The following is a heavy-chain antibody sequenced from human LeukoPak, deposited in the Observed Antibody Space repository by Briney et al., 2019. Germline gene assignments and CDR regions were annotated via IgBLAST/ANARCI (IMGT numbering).Heavy chain of an antibody. V-gene: IGHV1-8*01. CDR2: MYPNSGNT. CDR1: GYTFTSYD. J-gene: IGHJ6*02. D-gene: IGHD3-22*01. CDR3: ARKGYDSSGYFAHYYYYYGMDV. Sequence: GASVKVSCKASGYTFTSYDINWVRQATGQGLEWMGWMYPNSGNTGYAQKFQGRVTMTRNTSISTAYMELSRLRSEDTAVYYCARKGYDSSGYFAHYYYYYGMDVWGQGTTVTVSS.